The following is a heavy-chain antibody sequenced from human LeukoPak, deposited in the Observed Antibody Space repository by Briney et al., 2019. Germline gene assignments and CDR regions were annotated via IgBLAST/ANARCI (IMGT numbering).Heavy chain of an antibody. J-gene: IGHJ3*02. CDR1: GFTFSSYS. V-gene: IGHV3-49*04. Sequence: GGSLRLSCAASGFTFSSYSMNWVRQAPGKGLEWVGFIRSKAYGGTTEYAASVKGRFTISRDDSKSIAYLQMNSLKTEDTAVYYCTRELYYDFWSGPEIDAFDIWGQGTMVTVSS. CDR2: IRSKAYGGTT. CDR3: TRELYYDFWSGPEIDAFDI. D-gene: IGHD3-3*01.